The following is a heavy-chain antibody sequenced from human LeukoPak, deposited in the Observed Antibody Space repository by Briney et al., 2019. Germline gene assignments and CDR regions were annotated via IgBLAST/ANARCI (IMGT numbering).Heavy chain of an antibody. D-gene: IGHD6-19*01. CDR3: ARVIAVAGYNWFDP. CDR2: ISSNGGST. J-gene: IGHJ5*02. CDR1: GFTFSSYA. Sequence: GGSLRLSCAASGFTFSSYAMHWVRQAPGKGLEYVSAISSNGGSTYYANSVKGRFTISRDNSKNTLYLQMGSLRAEDMAVYYCARVIAVAGYNWFDPWGQGTLVTVSS. V-gene: IGHV3-64*01.